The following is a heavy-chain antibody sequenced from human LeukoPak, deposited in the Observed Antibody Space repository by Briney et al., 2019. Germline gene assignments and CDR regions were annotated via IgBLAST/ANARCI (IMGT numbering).Heavy chain of an antibody. D-gene: IGHD3-22*01. V-gene: IGHV1-69*13. CDR3: ASTHYYDSGGYSYDAFDI. J-gene: IGHJ3*02. Sequence: SVKVSCKASGGTFSSYAISWVRQAPGQGLEWMGGIIPIFGTANYAQKFQGRVTITADESTSTAYMELSSLRSEDTAVYYCASTHYYDSGGYSYDAFDIWGQGTMVTVSS. CDR1: GGTFSSYA. CDR2: IIPIFGTA.